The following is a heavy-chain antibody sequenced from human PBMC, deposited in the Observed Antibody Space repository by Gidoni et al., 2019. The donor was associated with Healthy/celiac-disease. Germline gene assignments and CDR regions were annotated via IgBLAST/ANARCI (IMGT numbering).Heavy chain of an antibody. CDR1: GFTFSSYA. D-gene: IGHD3-9*01. CDR3: AREKGHDILTGGDAFDI. V-gene: IGHV3-30*04. Sequence: QVQQVESGGGVVTPGSSLSLSWAASGFTFSSYAMHGVRQAPGKGLEWVAVISYDGRNKYYADSVKGRFTISRDNSKNTLYLQMNSLRAEDTAVYYCAREKGHDILTGGDAFDIWGQGTMVTVSS. J-gene: IGHJ3*02. CDR2: ISYDGRNK.